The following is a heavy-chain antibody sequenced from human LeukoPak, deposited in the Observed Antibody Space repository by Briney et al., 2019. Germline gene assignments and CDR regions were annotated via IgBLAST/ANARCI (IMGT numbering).Heavy chain of an antibody. D-gene: IGHD3-10*01. CDR3: ARDRGVSYFDY. CDR2: IYSGGST. J-gene: IGHJ4*02. Sequence: PGGSLRLSCAASGFTVSSNYMSWVRQAPGKGLEWVSVIYSGGSTYYADSVKGRFTISRDNSKNTLYLQMNSLRAEDTAMYYCARDRGVSYFDYWSQGTQVTVSS. V-gene: IGHV3-53*01. CDR1: GFTVSSNY.